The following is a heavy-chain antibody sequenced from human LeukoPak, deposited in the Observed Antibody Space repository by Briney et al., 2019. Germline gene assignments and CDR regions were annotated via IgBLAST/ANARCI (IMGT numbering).Heavy chain of an antibody. CDR1: GXTFSIYG. J-gene: IGHJ4*02. V-gene: IGHV3-33*01. CDR2: IYYDGSNT. CDR3: VRDRGSSGYYSDY. Sequence: PGRSLRLSCAASGXTFSIYGMQWVRQAPGKGLEWVALIYYDGSNTNYADSVKGRFTISRDNSKNTVYLQMSSLRAEDTAVYYCVRDRGSSGYYSDYWGQGTLVTVSS. D-gene: IGHD3-22*01.